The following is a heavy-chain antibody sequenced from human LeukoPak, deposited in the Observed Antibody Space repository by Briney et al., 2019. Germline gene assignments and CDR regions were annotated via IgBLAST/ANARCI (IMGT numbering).Heavy chain of an antibody. Sequence: SETLSLTCAVYGGSFSGYYWSWIRQPPGKGLEWIGEINHSGSTNYNPSLKSRVTISVDTSKNQFSLKLSSVTAADTAVYYCARGRPQRSYYYDSSGYYDAFDIWGQGTMVTVSS. V-gene: IGHV4-34*01. J-gene: IGHJ3*02. CDR2: INHSGST. CDR1: GGSFSGYY. CDR3: ARGRPQRSYYYDSSGYYDAFDI. D-gene: IGHD3-22*01.